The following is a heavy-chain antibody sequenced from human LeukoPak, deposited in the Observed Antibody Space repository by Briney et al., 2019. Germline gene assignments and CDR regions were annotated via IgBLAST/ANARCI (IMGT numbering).Heavy chain of an antibody. CDR2: ISGSGGST. V-gene: IGHV3-23*01. Sequence: GGSLRLSCAASGFTFSSYAMSWVRQAPGKGLEWVSAISGSGGSTYYADSVKGRFTISRDNSKNTLYLQMNSLRAEDTAVYYCAKALGGRFGEVIIQDYYYYMDVWAKGPRSPSP. CDR1: GFTFSSYA. D-gene: IGHD3-3*01. CDR3: AKALGGRFGEVIIQDYYYYMDV. J-gene: IGHJ6*03.